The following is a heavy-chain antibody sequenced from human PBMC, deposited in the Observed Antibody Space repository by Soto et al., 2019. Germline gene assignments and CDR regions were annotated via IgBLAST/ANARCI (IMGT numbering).Heavy chain of an antibody. J-gene: IGHJ6*02. Sequence: SVKVSCRASGYTLTSYYMHLVRQAPGQGLEWMGWINPNSGGTNYAQKFQGWVTMTRDTSISTAYMELSRLRSDDTAVYYCAREIAAAGTGSYGMDVWGQGTTVTVSS. V-gene: IGHV1-2*04. CDR1: GYTLTSYY. CDR2: INPNSGGT. D-gene: IGHD6-13*01. CDR3: AREIAAAGTGSYGMDV.